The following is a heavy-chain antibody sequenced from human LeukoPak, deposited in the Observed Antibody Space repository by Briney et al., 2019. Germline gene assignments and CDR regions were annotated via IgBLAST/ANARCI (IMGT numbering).Heavy chain of an antibody. CDR3: AHRRSGYDWNHGDFDY. J-gene: IGHJ4*02. CDR1: GFSLTTRPLG. Sequence: QTLTLTCSLSGFSLTTRPLGVGWIRQPPAKALGWLAVIYWDNDKRYNPSLKTRLTVTTATSKNQVVLIMTNMDPVDTATYYCAHRRSGYDWNHGDFDYWGLGTLVTVSS. V-gene: IGHV2-5*02. CDR2: IYWDNDK. D-gene: IGHD1-20*01.